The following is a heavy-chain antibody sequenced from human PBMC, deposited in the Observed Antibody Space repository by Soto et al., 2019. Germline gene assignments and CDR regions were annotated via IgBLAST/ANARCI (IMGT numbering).Heavy chain of an antibody. CDR3: ARDSGGATSYWFDP. CDR1: GYTFTSYY. V-gene: IGHV1-46*03. J-gene: IGHJ5*02. D-gene: IGHD1-26*01. CDR2: INPSGGST. Sequence: ASVKVSCKASGYTFTSYYMHWVRQAPGQGLEWMGIINPSGGSTNYAQKFQGRVTMTRDTSTSTVYMELSSLRSEDTAVYYCARDSGGATSYWFDPWGQGTLVTVLL.